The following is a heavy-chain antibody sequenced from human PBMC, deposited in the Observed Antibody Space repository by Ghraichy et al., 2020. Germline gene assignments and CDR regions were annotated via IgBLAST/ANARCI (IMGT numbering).Heavy chain of an antibody. CDR2: IYYSGST. J-gene: IGHJ6*02. D-gene: IGHD3-10*01. V-gene: IGHV4-59*01. CDR1: GGSISSYY. Sequence: SETLSLTCTVSGGSISSYYWSWIRQPPGKGLEWIGYIYYSGSTNYNPSLKSRVTISVDTSKNQFSLKLSSVTAADTAVYYCARAIKLVRGVSGMDVWGQGTTVTVSS. CDR3: ARAIKLVRGVSGMDV.